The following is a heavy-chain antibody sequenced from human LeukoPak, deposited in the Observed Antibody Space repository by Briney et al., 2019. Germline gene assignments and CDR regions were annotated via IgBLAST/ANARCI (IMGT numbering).Heavy chain of an antibody. CDR1: GGSFSGYY. D-gene: IGHD2-2*01. J-gene: IGHJ4*02. CDR3: ARVQGSVVPAATPFDY. V-gene: IGHV4-34*01. Sequence: PSETLSLTCAVYGGSFSGYYWSWIRQPPGKVLEWIGEINHSGSTNYNPSLKSRVTISVDTSKNQFSLKLSSVTAADTAVYYCARVQGSVVPAATPFDYWDQGTLVTVSS. CDR2: INHSGST.